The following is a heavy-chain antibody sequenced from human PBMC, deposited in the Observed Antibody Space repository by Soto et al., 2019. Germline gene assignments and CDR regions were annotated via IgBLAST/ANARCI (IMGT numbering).Heavy chain of an antibody. CDR3: VKGSEVARQELDH. V-gene: IGHV3-30*18. Sequence: QVQLVESGGGVVEPGGSTRLSCAAAGFTISNFGMHWVRQAPRKGRVWVAAISSDGGDKYYSHSVKDRFTISRDNSKNTLFLQMNSLRVEDTAVYYCVKGSEVARQELDHWGQGILVTVSS. J-gene: IGHJ4*02. D-gene: IGHD2-15*01. CDR2: ISSDGGDK. CDR1: GFTISNFG.